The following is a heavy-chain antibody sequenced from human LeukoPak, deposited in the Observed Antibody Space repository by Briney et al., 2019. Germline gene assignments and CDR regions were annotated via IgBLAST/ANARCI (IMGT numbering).Heavy chain of an antibody. CDR2: INPNSGGT. CDR1: GYTFTGYY. V-gene: IGHV1-2*02. D-gene: IGHD3-22*01. CDR3: ATYYYDSSGYRDYFDY. Sequence: ASVKVSCEASGYTFTGYYMHWVRQAPGQGLEWMGWINPNSGGTNYAQKFQGRVTMTRDTSISTAYMELSRLRSDDTAVYYCATYYYDSSGYRDYFDYWGQGTLVTVSS. J-gene: IGHJ4*02.